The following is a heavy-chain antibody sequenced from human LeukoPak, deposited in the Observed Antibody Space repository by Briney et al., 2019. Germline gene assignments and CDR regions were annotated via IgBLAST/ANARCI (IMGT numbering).Heavy chain of an antibody. CDR3: ARDRGRGYYDILTGYSPNFDY. CDR1: GFTFSSYG. D-gene: IGHD3-9*01. V-gene: IGHV3-21*01. Sequence: GGSLRLSCAASGFTFSSYGMNWVRQAPGKGLEWVSSISSSSSYIYYADSVKGRFTISRDNAKNSPYLQMNSLRAEDTAVYYCARDRGRGYYDILTGYSPNFDYWGQGTLVTVSS. CDR2: ISSSSSYI. J-gene: IGHJ4*02.